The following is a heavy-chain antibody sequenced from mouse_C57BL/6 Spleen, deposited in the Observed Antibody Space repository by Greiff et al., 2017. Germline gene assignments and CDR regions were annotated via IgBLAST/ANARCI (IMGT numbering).Heavy chain of an antibody. CDR2: IRNKANGYTT. V-gene: IGHV7-3*01. D-gene: IGHD2-1*01. CDR3: ARYGNYVFAY. CDR1: GFTFTDYY. Sequence: EVQLVESGGGLVQPGGSLSLSCAASGFTFTDYYMSWVRQPPGKALEWLGFIRNKANGYTTEYSASVKGRFTISRDNSQSILYLQMNALRAEDSATYYCARYGNYVFAYWGQGTLVTVSA. J-gene: IGHJ3*01.